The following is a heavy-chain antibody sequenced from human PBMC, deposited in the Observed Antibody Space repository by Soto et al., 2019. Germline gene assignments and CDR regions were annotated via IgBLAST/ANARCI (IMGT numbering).Heavy chain of an antibody. CDR2: VWYDGGNK. CDR1: GFTFSSYG. D-gene: IGHD5-12*01. J-gene: IGHJ6*02. CDR3: VRAAGYSGNDYFYYYGMDV. Sequence: QVQLVESGGGVVQPGRSLRLSCAASGFTFSSYGMHWVCQAPGKGLEWVALVWYDGGNKYYADSVKGRFTISRDNSKNTLYLQMNSLRDEDTAVYYCVRAAGYSGNDYFYYYGMDVWGQGTTVTVSS. V-gene: IGHV3-33*01.